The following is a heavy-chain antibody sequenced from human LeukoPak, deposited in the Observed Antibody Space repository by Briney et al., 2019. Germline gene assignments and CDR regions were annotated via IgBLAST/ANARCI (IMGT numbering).Heavy chain of an antibody. CDR3: ARRSGIAVAGAFDY. D-gene: IGHD6-19*01. CDR2: IGSSSSYI. V-gene: IGHV3-21*04. CDR1: GFTFSKSW. Sequence: GGSLRLSCAASGFTFSKSWMSWVRQGPGKGLEWVSSIGSSSSYIYYADSVKGRFTISRDNSKNTLYLQMNSLRAEDTAVYYCARRSGIAVAGAFDYWGQGTLVTVSS. J-gene: IGHJ4*02.